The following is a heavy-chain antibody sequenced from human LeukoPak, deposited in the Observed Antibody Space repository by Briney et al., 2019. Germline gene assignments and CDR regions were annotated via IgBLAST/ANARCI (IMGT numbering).Heavy chain of an antibody. CDR2: IAHHGSNK. CDR1: GFTFSRNA. D-gene: IGHD2-8*02. CDR3: AKDGSWSCTD. V-gene: IGHV3-30*02. Sequence: GGSLRLSCAASGFTFSRNAIHWVRQGPGKGLEWVSYIAHHGSNKYYADSVKGRFTISRDNPKRTLYLQMNSLRADDTAVYYCAKDGSWSCTDWGQGTLVTVSS. J-gene: IGHJ4*02.